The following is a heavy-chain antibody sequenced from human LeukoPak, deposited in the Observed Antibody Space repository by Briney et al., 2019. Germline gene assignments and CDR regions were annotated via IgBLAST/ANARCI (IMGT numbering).Heavy chain of an antibody. D-gene: IGHD6-13*01. V-gene: IGHV4-59*01. J-gene: IGHJ2*01. Sequence: SETLSLTCTVSGGSISSYYWSWIRQPPGKGLEWMGYIYHSGSTNYNPSLKSRVTISVDTSKNQFSLKLSSVTAADTAVYYCARARIAAAGRDWYFDLWGRGTLVTVSS. CDR1: GGSISSYY. CDR2: IYHSGST. CDR3: ARARIAAAGRDWYFDL.